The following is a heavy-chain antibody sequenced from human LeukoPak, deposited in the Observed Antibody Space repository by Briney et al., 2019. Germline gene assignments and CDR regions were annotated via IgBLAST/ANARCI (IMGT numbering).Heavy chain of an antibody. CDR1: GFTFSSYV. Sequence: GGSLRLSCAASGFTFSSYVMSWVRQAPGKGLEWVSAISGSGGSTYYADSVKGRFTISRDNAKNSLYLQMNSLRAEDTAVYYCAELGITMIGGVWGKGTTVTISS. CDR2: ISGSGGST. V-gene: IGHV3-23*01. CDR3: AELGITMIGGV. D-gene: IGHD3-10*02. J-gene: IGHJ6*04.